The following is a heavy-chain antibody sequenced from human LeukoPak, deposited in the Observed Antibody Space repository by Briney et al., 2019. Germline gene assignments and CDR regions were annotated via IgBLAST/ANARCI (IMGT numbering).Heavy chain of an antibody. CDR1: EFTFSSYA. J-gene: IGHJ6*02. Sequence: GGSLRLSCAASEFTFSSYAMNWVRQAPGKGLEWVSGISGSGDRTYYADSVQGRFTISRDNSKNTLYLQMNSLRAEDTAVYYCARESVRGVIAYYYYGMDVWGQGTTVTVSS. D-gene: IGHD3-10*01. V-gene: IGHV3-23*01. CDR2: ISGSGDRT. CDR3: ARESVRGVIAYYYYGMDV.